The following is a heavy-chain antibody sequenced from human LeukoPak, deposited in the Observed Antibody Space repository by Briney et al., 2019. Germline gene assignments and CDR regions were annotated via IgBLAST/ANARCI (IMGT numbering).Heavy chain of an antibody. V-gene: IGHV4-34*01. J-gene: IGHJ4*02. Sequence: PSETLSLTCAVYGGSFSGYYWSRIRQPPGKGLEWIGSIYYSGSTYYNPSLKSRVTISVDTSKNQFSLKLSSVTAADTAVYYCARGTVTMGYWGQGTLVTVSS. CDR3: ARGTVTMGY. D-gene: IGHD4-17*01. CDR1: GGSFSGYY. CDR2: IYYSGST.